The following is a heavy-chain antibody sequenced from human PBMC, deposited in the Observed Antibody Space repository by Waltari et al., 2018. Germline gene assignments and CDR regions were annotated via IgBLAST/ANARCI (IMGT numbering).Heavy chain of an antibody. D-gene: IGHD6-19*01. Sequence: QAQLVESGEGLVRPGGSLRLYCTASVFTFSDFYMSCIRQPPGKGLEWIAYISNSGDTVYYADSVKGRFTVSRDNADNSMFLQMNSLRGNDTAVYYCARGSVANPWGQGALVVVSS. CDR2: ISNSGDTV. V-gene: IGHV3-11*04. CDR1: VFTFSDFY. CDR3: ARGSVANP. J-gene: IGHJ5*02.